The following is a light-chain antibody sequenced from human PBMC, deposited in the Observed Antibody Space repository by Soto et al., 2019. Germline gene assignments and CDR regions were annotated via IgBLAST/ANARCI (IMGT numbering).Light chain of an antibody. Sequence: QAVLTQSPSASASLGASVKLTCTLSSGHSSYAIAWHQQQPDKGPRYLMKLNSDGSHSKGDGIPDRFSGSSSGAERYLTISSLQSEDEADYYCQTWSTGIVVFGGGTKLTVL. CDR1: SGHSSYA. CDR3: QTWSTGIVV. CDR2: LNSDGSH. J-gene: IGLJ2*01. V-gene: IGLV4-69*01.